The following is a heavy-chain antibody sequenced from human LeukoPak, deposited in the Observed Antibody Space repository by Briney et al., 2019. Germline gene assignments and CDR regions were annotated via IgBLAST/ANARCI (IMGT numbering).Heavy chain of an antibody. J-gene: IGHJ6*04. D-gene: IGHD3-10*01. CDR1: EFTFSSYG. CDR2: ISSSSCYI. CDR3: ARVTASGV. Sequence: GGPLSLSFEAPEFTFSSYGMNGVRQAPGKGLEWVSSISSSSCYIYYVDSVKGRFTISRDNAKNSLYLQMNSLRAEDTAVYYCARVTASGVWGKGTTVTVSS. V-gene: IGHV3-21*01.